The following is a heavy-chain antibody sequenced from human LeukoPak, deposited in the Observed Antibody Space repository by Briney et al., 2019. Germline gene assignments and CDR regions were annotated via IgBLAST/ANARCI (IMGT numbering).Heavy chain of an antibody. D-gene: IGHD1-14*01. CDR3: TSGGHHFDP. Sequence: GGSLRLSCAVSGFTSSNAWMSWVRQAPGKGLEWVGRIKSKSDGGTTDYAAPLKGRFTISRDDSKNTMYLQMNSLKIEDTAIYSCTSGGHHFDPWGQGTLVTVSS. CDR2: IKSKSDGGTT. V-gene: IGHV3-15*01. CDR1: GFTSSNAW. J-gene: IGHJ5*02.